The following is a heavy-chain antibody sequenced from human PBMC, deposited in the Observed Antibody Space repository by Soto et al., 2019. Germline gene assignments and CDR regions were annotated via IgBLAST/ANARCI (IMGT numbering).Heavy chain of an antibody. J-gene: IGHJ4*02. D-gene: IGHD1-26*01. Sequence: QLQLQESGPGLVKPSETLSLTCTVSVGSISSSAYYWGWIRQPPGKGLEWIGSIYYSGTSFYVPALKGLLFMYVDTSKNQFSLRLRSVTATDTAVYYCARQARGATYSDFDYWGQGTLVTVSS. CDR3: ARQARGATYSDFDY. CDR2: IYYSGTS. CDR1: VGSISSSAYY. V-gene: IGHV4-39*01.